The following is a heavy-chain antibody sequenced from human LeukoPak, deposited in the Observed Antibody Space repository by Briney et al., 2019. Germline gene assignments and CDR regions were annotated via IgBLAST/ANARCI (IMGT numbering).Heavy chain of an antibody. CDR3: ARGYYHYYGVDV. Sequence: GGSLRLSCAASGFTFSDYYMSWIRQAPGKGLEWVSYISSSSSYTDYADSVKGRFTISRDNAKNSLYLQMNSLRAEDTAVYYCARGYYHYYGVDVWGKGTTVTVSS. CDR1: GFTFSDYY. J-gene: IGHJ6*04. V-gene: IGHV3-11*06. CDR2: ISSSSSYT.